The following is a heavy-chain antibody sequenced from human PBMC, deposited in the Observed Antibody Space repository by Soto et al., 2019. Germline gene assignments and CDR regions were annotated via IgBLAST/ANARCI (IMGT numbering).Heavy chain of an antibody. CDR2: FDPEDGET. CDR3: TVPDCSGGSCYPPYDAFDI. CDR1: GYTLTELS. J-gene: IGHJ3*02. V-gene: IGHV1-24*01. D-gene: IGHD2-15*01. Sequence: ASVKVSCKVSGYTLTELSMHWVRQAPGKGLEWMGGFDPEDGETIYAQKFQGRVTMTEDTSTDTAYMELSSLRSEDTVVYYCTVPDCSGGSCYPPYDAFDIWGQGTMVTVSS.